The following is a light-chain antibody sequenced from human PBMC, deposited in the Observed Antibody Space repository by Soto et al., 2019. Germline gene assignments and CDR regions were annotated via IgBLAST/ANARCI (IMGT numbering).Light chain of an antibody. Sequence: QPVLTQSSSASASLGSSVKLTCTLSSGHSSYIIAWHQQQPGKAPRYLMNLESSGSYNKGSGVPDRFSGSSSGADRYLTISSLQFEDEADYYCETWDSNTRMFGGGTKLTVL. V-gene: IGLV4-60*02. CDR3: ETWDSNTRM. CDR1: SGHSSYI. CDR2: LESSGSY. J-gene: IGLJ3*02.